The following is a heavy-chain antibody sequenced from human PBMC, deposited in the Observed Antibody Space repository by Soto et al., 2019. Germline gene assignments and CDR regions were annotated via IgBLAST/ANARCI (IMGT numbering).Heavy chain of an antibody. CDR3: AKDSVGTAMGIYYGMDV. D-gene: IGHD5-18*01. CDR2: ISYDGSNK. J-gene: IGHJ6*02. V-gene: IGHV3-30*18. CDR1: GFTFSSYG. Sequence: LRLSCAASGFTFSSYGMHWVRQAPGKGLEWVAVISYDGSNKYYADSVKGRFTISRDNSKNTLYLQMNSLRAEDTAVYYCAKDSVGTAMGIYYGMDVWGQGTTVTVSS.